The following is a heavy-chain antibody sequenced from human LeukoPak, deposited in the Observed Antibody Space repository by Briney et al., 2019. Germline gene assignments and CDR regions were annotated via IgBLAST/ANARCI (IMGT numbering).Heavy chain of an antibody. CDR1: GFTISSNY. D-gene: IGHD3-10*01. V-gene: IGHV3-53*01. CDR3: ARGVFN. J-gene: IGHJ4*02. CDR2: ISDGGST. Sequence: PGGSLRLSCAASGFTISSNYMNWVHQAPGKGLDWVSVISDGGSTYYADSVRGRFTISRDNSKNTMFLQMNSLRVEDTAVYYCARGVFNWGQGTLVTVSS.